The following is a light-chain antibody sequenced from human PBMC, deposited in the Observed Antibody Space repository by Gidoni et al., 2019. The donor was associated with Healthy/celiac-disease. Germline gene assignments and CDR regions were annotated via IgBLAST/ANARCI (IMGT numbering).Light chain of an antibody. CDR1: QSISSY. CDR3: QQSYSTPRT. CDR2: AAS. Sequence: IQIIHSPSSLSASVGDRVTITCRASQSISSYLNWYQQKPGKAPKLLIYAASSLQSGVPSKFSGSGSGTDFTLTISSLQTEDFATYYCQQSYSTPRTFGQGTKVEIK. V-gene: IGKV1-39*01. J-gene: IGKJ1*01.